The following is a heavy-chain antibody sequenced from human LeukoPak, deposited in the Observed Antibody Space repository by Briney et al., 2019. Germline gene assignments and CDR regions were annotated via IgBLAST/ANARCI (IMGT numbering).Heavy chain of an antibody. CDR1: GGSFSGYY. J-gene: IGHJ4*02. D-gene: IGHD3-22*01. CDR3: ARDFYDSSGYYWSQ. V-gene: IGHV4-34*01. CDR2: INHSGST. Sequence: SETLSLTCAVYGGSFSGYYWSWIRQPPGKGLEWIGEINHSGSTNYNPSLKSRVTISVDTSKNQFSLKLSSVTAADTAVYYCARDFYDSSGYYWSQWGQGTLVTVSS.